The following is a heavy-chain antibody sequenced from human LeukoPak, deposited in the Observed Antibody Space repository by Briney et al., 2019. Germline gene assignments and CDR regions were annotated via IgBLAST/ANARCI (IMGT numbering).Heavy chain of an antibody. J-gene: IGHJ4*02. CDR2: IYYSGST. V-gene: IGHV4-59*01. CDR3: ARGSTMGYSSSWYR. Sequence: SETLSLTCTVSGGSISSYYWNWIRQPPGKGLEWIGYIYYSGSTNYNPSLKSRVTISVDTSKNQFSPKLSSVTAADTAVYYCARGSTMGYSSSWYRWGQGTLVTVSS. D-gene: IGHD6-13*01. CDR1: GGSISSYY.